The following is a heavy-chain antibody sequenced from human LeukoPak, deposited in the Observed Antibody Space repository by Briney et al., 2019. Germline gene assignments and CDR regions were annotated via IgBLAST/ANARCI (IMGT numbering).Heavy chain of an antibody. V-gene: IGHV1-2*04. CDR3: ARGYCSSTSCYEYYYYGMDV. CDR1: GYTFTGYY. J-gene: IGHJ6*02. CDR2: INPNSGGT. Sequence: ASVTVSCTASGYTFTGYYMHWVRQAPGQGLEWMGWINPNSGGTNYAQKFQGWVTMTRDTSISTAYMELSRLRSDNTAVYYCARGYCSSTSCYEYYYYGMDVWGQGTTVTVSS. D-gene: IGHD2-2*01.